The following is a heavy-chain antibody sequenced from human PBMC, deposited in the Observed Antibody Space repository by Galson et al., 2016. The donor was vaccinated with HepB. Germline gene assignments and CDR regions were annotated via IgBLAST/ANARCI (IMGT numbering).Heavy chain of an antibody. Sequence: SLRLSCAASGFTFDAYDMHWVRQAPGKGLEWVSGISWNSGTIGYADSVKGRFTISSDNAKNSLYLQMNSLIPEDTALYYCAKEGTYTSSKWWFDPWGQGTLVTVSS. V-gene: IGHV3-9*01. CDR1: GFTFDAYD. D-gene: IGHD6-13*01. J-gene: IGHJ5*02. CDR2: ISWNSGTI. CDR3: AKEGTYTSSKWWFDP.